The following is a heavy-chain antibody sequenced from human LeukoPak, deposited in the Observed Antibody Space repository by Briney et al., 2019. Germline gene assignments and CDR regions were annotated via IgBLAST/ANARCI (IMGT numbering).Heavy chain of an antibody. V-gene: IGHV3-74*01. CDR2: INSDGSST. J-gene: IGHJ4*02. D-gene: IGHD3-10*01. CDR3: ASCGTMVRGVIFY. CDR1: GFTFSSYW. Sequence: QPGGSLRLSCAASGFTFSSYWMHWVRQAPGKGLVWVSRINSDGSSTSYADSVKGRFTISRDNAKNTLYLQMNSLRAEDTAVYYCASCGTMVRGVIFYWGQGTLVTVSS.